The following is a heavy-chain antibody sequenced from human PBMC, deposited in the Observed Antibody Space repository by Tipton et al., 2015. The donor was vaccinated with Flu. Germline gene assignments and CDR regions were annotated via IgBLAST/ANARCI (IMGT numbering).Heavy chain of an antibody. Sequence: SLRLSCAASGFSFDDFGMHWVRQAPGKGLEWVSGINWNGGDTGYADSVKGRFSISRDNAKNSLYLQINSLRAEDTALYYCAKAARYSNLRSGAFDVWGQGTMVTVSS. D-gene: IGHD6-13*01. CDR1: GFSFDDFG. CDR3: AKAARYSNLRSGAFDV. V-gene: IGHV3-9*01. J-gene: IGHJ3*01. CDR2: INWNGGDT.